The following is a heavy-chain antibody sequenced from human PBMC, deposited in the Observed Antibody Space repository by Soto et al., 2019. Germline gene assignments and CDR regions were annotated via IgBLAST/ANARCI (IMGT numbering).Heavy chain of an antibody. CDR1: RFTFSHYA. CDR3: AKDGRAHHDYWCGFYDS. CDR2: IGGSGDYS. J-gene: IGHJ4*02. Sequence: EVQLLESGGGLVQPGGSLRLSCAVSRFTFSHYAMSWVRQAPGKGLEWVSTIGGSGDYSYYADSVKGRFIISRDNSKNTLYLQMNSLTAEDTAVYYCAKDGRAHHDYWCGFYDSWGQGTQVTVSS. V-gene: IGHV3-23*01. D-gene: IGHD3-3*01.